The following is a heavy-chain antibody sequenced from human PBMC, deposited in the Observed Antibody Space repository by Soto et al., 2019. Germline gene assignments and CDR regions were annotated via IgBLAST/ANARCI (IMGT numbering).Heavy chain of an antibody. Sequence: PSETLSVTCTVSGGSVSSGSYYWSWIRQPPGKGLEWIGYISYSGSTNYNPSLKSRVTISVDTSKNQFSLKLSSVTAADTAVYYCARDLGSSFWFDPWGQGTLVTVS. CDR1: GGSVSSGSYY. CDR2: ISYSGST. J-gene: IGHJ5*02. CDR3: ARDLGSSFWFDP. V-gene: IGHV4-61*01. D-gene: IGHD6-13*01.